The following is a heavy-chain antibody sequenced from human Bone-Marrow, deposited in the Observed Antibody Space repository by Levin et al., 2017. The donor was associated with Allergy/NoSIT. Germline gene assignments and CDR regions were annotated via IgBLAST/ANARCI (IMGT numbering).Heavy chain of an antibody. J-gene: IGHJ6*03. D-gene: IGHD3-16*01. Sequence: RGESLKISCAASGFTFSGSAMHWVRQASGKGLEWVGRIRSKANSYATAYAASVKGRFTISRDDSKNTAYLQMNSLKTEDTAVYYCTRHLSEGEYYYYMDVWGKGTTVTVSS. CDR3: TRHLSEGEYYYYMDV. CDR1: GFTFSGSA. V-gene: IGHV3-73*01. CDR2: IRSKANSYAT.